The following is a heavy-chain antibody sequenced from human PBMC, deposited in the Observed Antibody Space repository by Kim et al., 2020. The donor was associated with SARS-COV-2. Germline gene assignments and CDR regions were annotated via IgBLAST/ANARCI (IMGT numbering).Heavy chain of an antibody. D-gene: IGHD4-4*01. Sequence: GGSLRLSCAASGFTFSNSAMNWVRQAPGKGLEWVSAIGASRGSTYYADSVKGRFSISRDNSKNTLYLQMDSLRAEDTAVYFCAKEMTTIFAFDYWGQGTLVTVSS. CDR2: IGASRGST. CDR1: GFTFSNSA. CDR3: AKEMTTIFAFDY. J-gene: IGHJ4*02. V-gene: IGHV3-23*01.